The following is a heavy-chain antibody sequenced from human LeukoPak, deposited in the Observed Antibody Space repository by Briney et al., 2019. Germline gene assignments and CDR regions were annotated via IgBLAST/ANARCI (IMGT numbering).Heavy chain of an antibody. CDR3: ARTAFGVVVQQAFDI. D-gene: IGHD3-3*01. J-gene: IGHJ3*02. V-gene: IGHV4-61*02. CDR1: GGSISSGSYY. CDR2: IYTSGST. Sequence: PSQTLSLTCTVSGGSISSGSYYWSWIRQPAGKGLEWIGRIYTSGSTNYNPSLKSRVTISVDTSKNQFSLKLSSVTAADTAVYYCARTAFGVVVQQAFDIWGQGTMVTVSS.